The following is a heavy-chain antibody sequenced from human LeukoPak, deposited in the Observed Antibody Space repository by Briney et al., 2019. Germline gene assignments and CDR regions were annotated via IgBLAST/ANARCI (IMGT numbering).Heavy chain of an antibody. CDR1: GFTFSSYG. J-gene: IGHJ6*02. Sequence: GGSLRLSCAASGFTFSSYGMHWVRQAPGKGLEWVAVISYDGSNKYYADSVKGRFTISRDNSKNTLYLQMNSLRAEDTAVYYCAKEVAGTGSYYYYYYGMDVWGQGTTVTVSS. V-gene: IGHV3-30*18. CDR3: AKEVAGTGSYYYYYYGMDV. D-gene: IGHD6-19*01. CDR2: ISYDGSNK.